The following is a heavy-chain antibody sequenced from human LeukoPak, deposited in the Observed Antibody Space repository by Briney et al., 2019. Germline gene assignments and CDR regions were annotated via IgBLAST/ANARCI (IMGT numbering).Heavy chain of an antibody. CDR3: AKGGYRYEANLDY. CDR2: IRGSGGTT. J-gene: IGHJ4*02. CDR1: GFTFSTYA. Sequence: GGSLTLSCAASGFTFSTYALSWIRQAPGKGLEWIATIRGSGGTTYYADSVKGRFTISRDNSKNTLYLQMNSLTAEDTAVYFCAKGGYRYEANLDYWGQGTLVTVSS. V-gene: IGHV3-23*01. D-gene: IGHD3-16*02.